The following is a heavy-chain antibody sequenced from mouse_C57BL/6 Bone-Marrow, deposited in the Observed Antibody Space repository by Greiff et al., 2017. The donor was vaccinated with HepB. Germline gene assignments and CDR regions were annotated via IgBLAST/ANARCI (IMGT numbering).Heavy chain of an antibody. CDR3: NIPYYYGSSWGYYFDY. CDR2: IYPGDGDT. D-gene: IGHD1-1*01. CDR1: GYAFSSSW. Sequence: QVQLKQSGPELVKPGASVKISCKASGYAFSSSWMNWVKQRPGKGLEWIGRIYPGDGDTNYNGKFKGKATLTADKSSSTAYMQLSSLTSEDSAVYFCNIPYYYGSSWGYYFDYWGQGTTLTVSS. V-gene: IGHV1-82*01. J-gene: IGHJ2*01.